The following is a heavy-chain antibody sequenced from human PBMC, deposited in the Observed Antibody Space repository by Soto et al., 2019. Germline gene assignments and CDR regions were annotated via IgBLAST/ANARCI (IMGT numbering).Heavy chain of an antibody. CDR3: ARLYGDYDYFDY. Sequence: QLQLQESGPGLVKPSETLSLTCTVSGGSISSSSYYWGWIRQPPGKGLEWIGSIYYSGSTYYNPSLTSRVTISVDTSKNQFSLRLSSVTAADTAVYYCARLYGDYDYFDYWGQGTLVTVSS. CDR1: GGSISSSSYY. J-gene: IGHJ4*02. CDR2: IYYSGST. V-gene: IGHV4-39*01. D-gene: IGHD4-17*01.